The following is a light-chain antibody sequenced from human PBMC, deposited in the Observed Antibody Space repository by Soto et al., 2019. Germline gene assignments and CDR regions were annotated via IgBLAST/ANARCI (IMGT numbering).Light chain of an antibody. CDR1: QTIMTY. Sequence: DIQMTQSPSSLSASVGDEVTITCRASQTIMTYLNWYQLKPGKPPRLLIYAASSLQSGVPSRFSGSASGTDFTLTISSLQPEDFATYSYQQSYYSPQTFGQGTKVDIK. J-gene: IGKJ1*01. V-gene: IGKV1-39*01. CDR2: AAS. CDR3: QQSYYSPQT.